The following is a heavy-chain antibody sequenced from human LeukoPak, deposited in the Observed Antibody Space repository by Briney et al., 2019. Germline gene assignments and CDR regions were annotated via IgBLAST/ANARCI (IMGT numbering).Heavy chain of an antibody. CDR2: IYYSGST. D-gene: IGHD6-19*01. V-gene: IGHV4-59*01. J-gene: IGHJ4*02. CDR1: GGSISSYY. Sequence: SETLSLTCTVSGGSISSYYWSWIRQPPGKGLEWIGYIYYSGSTNYNPSLKSRVTISVDTYKNQFSLKLSSVPAADTAVYYCARGLAAAAVAGLDYWGQGTLVTVSS. CDR3: ARGLAAAAVAGLDY.